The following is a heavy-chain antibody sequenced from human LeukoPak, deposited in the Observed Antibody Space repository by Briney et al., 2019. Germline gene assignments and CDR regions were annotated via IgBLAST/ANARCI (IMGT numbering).Heavy chain of an antibody. CDR2: ITSSGAYI. CDR3: ARSMVTIPIPGGY. D-gene: IGHD5-24*01. Sequence: GGSLRLSCAASGFTFNNYNMNWVRQAPGKALEWVSSITSSGAYIFYADSVKGRFTISRDNAKNTLYLQMNSLRAEDTAVYYCARSMVTIPIPGGYWGQGTLVTVSS. J-gene: IGHJ4*02. CDR1: GFTFNNYN. V-gene: IGHV3-21*01.